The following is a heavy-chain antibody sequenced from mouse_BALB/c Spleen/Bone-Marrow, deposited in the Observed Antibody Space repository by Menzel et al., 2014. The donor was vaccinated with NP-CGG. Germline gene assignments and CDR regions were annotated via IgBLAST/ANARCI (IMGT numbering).Heavy chain of an antibody. CDR3: SLLGDY. Sequence: LQESGAELVKPGASVKLSCKASGYTFTRYYMYWVKQRPGQGLEWIGGINPYNGGTHFNEKFKSKATLTVDKSSSTAYMQLNSLTSEDSAVYYCSLLGDYWGQGTTLTVSS. CDR2: INPYNGGT. V-gene: IGHV1-53*01. D-gene: IGHD1-1*01. CDR1: GYTFTRYY. J-gene: IGHJ2*01.